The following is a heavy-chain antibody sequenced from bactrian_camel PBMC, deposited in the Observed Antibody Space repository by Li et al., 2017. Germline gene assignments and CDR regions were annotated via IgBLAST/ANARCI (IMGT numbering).Heavy chain of an antibody. CDR1: TYGRNC. CDR2: IYPLSGST. V-gene: IGHV3S1*01. D-gene: IGHD1*01. J-gene: IGHJ4*01. CDR3: AEGWTHNY. Sequence: HVQLVESGGGSVQAGGSLRLSCTASTYGRNCMGWFRQGSGEEREGLASIYPLSGSTYYADSVKGRFTISRDNAKSTVYLQLSSVKTEDTAMYYCAEGWTHNYWGQGTQVTVS.